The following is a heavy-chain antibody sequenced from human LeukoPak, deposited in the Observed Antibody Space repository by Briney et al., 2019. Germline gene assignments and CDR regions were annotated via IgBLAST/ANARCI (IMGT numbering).Heavy chain of an antibody. J-gene: IGHJ6*03. V-gene: IGHV3-23*01. CDR1: GFTFSSYA. CDR3: ARGSGPPYFDWLWALYMDV. D-gene: IGHD3-9*01. Sequence: SGGSLRLSCAVSGFTFSSYAMSWVRQAPGKGLEWVSGFSGSGGRTYYADSVKGRFTISRDNAKNSLYLQMNSLRAEDTAVYYCARGSGPPYFDWLWALYMDVWGKGTTVTISS. CDR2: FSGSGGRT.